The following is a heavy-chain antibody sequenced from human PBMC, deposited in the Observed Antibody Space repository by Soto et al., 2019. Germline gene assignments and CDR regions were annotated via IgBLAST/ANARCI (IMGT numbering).Heavy chain of an antibody. Sequence: GGSLRLSCATSGFTFSSYGMHWVRQAPGKGLERVAVISYDGSNKYYADSVKGRFNISRDNSKNTLYLQMNSLRAEDTAVYYCAKVHLELLRGGFYYYYVMDVWGQGTTVTVSS. D-gene: IGHD1-26*01. V-gene: IGHV3-30*18. CDR3: AKVHLELLRGGFYYYYVMDV. CDR2: ISYDGSNK. J-gene: IGHJ6*02. CDR1: GFTFSSYG.